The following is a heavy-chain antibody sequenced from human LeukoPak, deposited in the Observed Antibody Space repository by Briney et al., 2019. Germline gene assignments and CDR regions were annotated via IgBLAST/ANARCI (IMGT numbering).Heavy chain of an antibody. Sequence: GGSLRLSCAASRFTFSSYWMSWVRQAPGKGLEWVANIKQDGSEKYYVDSVKGRFTISRDNAKNSLYLQMNSLRAEDTAVYYCARAGLLWDAFDIWGQGTMVTVSS. CDR1: RFTFSSYW. CDR3: ARAGLLWDAFDI. D-gene: IGHD2-15*01. V-gene: IGHV3-7*01. CDR2: IKQDGSEK. J-gene: IGHJ3*02.